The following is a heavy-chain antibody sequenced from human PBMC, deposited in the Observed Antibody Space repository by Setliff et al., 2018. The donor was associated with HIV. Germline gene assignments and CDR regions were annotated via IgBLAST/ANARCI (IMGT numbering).Heavy chain of an antibody. V-gene: IGHV4-38-2*02. CDR1: GGSIRSYY. Sequence: SETLSLTCTVSGGSIRSYYWGWIRQPPGKGLEWIGSIYHSGSTHYNPSLKSRVTISVDTSKNQFSLKLSSVTAADTAVYYCARSRESSGYYRDYYYWGQGTLVTVS. CDR2: IYHSGST. J-gene: IGHJ4*02. D-gene: IGHD6-19*01. CDR3: ARSRESSGYYRDYYY.